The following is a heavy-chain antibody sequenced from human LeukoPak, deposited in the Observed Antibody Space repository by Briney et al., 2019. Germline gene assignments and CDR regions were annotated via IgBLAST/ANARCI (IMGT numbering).Heavy chain of an antibody. D-gene: IGHD3-22*01. J-gene: IGHJ4*02. CDR3: ANAENYYDSSGYILVWTERGAYFDY. CDR1: GFTFSSYA. V-gene: IGHV3-23*01. Sequence: GGSLRLSCGASGFTFSSYAMSGVRQGPGKGLEWVSAISGSGGSTYYADSVKARFPLSIDNSKNTLYLQINSLRAEDTAVYYCANAENYYDSSGYILVWTERGAYFDYWGQGTLVTVSS. CDR2: ISGSGGST.